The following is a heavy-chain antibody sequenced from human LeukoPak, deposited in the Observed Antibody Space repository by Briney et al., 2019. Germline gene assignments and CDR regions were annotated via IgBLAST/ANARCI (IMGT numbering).Heavy chain of an antibody. V-gene: IGHV4-34*01. CDR2: INHSGST. J-gene: IGHJ4*02. D-gene: IGHD6-19*01. CDR1: GGSFSGYY. Sequence: SETLSLTCAVYGGSFSGYYWSWIRQPPGKGLEWIGEINHSGSTNYNPSLKSRVTISVDTSKNQFTLKLSSVTAADTAVYYCARGGIAVAGIDYWGQGTLVTVSS. CDR3: ARGGIAVAGIDY.